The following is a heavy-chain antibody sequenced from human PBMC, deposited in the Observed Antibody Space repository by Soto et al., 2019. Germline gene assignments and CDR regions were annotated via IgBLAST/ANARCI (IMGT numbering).Heavy chain of an antibody. CDR2: IYWNDDK. J-gene: IGHJ5*02. Sequence: GPTLVKTTQTLTLTCTFSGFSLSTSGVGVGWIRQPPGKALEWLALIYWNDDKRYSPSLKSRLTITKDTSKNQVVLTMTNMDPVDTATYYCARLTITMVRGVFDPWGQGTLVTVSS. V-gene: IGHV2-5*01. CDR1: GFSLSTSGVG. CDR3: ARLTITMVRGVFDP. D-gene: IGHD3-10*01.